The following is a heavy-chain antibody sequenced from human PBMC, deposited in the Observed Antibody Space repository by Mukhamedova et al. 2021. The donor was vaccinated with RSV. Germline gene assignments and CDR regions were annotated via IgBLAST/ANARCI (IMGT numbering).Heavy chain of an antibody. CDR2: GNT. V-gene: IGHV1-18*01. J-gene: IGHJ6*02. D-gene: IGHD2-2*01. CDR3: ARWDIVVVPAASGPYYYGMDV. Sequence: GNTNYAQKLQGRVTMTTDTSTSTAYMELRILRSDDTAVYYCARWDIVVVPAASGPYYYGMDVWGQGTTVTVSS.